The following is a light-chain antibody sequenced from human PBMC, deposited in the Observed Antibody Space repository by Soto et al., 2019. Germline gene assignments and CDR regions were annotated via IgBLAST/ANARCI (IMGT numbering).Light chain of an antibody. CDR2: DAS. V-gene: IGKV3-15*01. J-gene: IGKJ3*01. Sequence: EIVMTQSPGTLSVSPGERATLFCRASQSVRSSLAWYQQKPGQAPRLFIYDASTRATGIPARFSGSGSGTEFTLTISSLQSEDFAVYYCQQYNSWPPFTFGPGTKVDIK. CDR1: QSVRSS. CDR3: QQYNSWPPFT.